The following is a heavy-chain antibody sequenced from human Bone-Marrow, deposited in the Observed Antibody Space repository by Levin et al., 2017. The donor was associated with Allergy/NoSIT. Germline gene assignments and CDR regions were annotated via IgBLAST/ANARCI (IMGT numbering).Heavy chain of an antibody. CDR1: GFTFSSYW. Sequence: PGGSLRLSCAASGFTFSSYWMHWVRQAPGKGLVWVSRINSDGSSTSYADSVKGRFTISRDNAKNTLYLQMNSLRAEDTAVYYCASYYKDHGRGSTSAEYFQHWGQGTLVTVSS. CDR3: ASYYKDHGRGSTSAEYFQH. CDR2: INSDGSST. V-gene: IGHV3-74*01. J-gene: IGHJ1*01. D-gene: IGHD3-10*01.